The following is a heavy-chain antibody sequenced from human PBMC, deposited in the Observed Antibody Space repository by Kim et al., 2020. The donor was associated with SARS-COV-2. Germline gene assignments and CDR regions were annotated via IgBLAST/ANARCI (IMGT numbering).Heavy chain of an antibody. CDR3: ARVYCSSTSCQYYFDY. CDR1: GYTFSDYA. D-gene: IGHD2-2*01. V-gene: IGHV1-3*01. Sequence: ASVKVSCKASGYTFSDYAIHWARQAPGQRLEWMGWTNAGNGIAKYSQKFQDRVTITRDTSANTAYMEVSSLRSEDTAVYYCARVYCSSTSCQYYFDYWGQGTQVTVSS. CDR2: TNAGNGIA. J-gene: IGHJ4*02.